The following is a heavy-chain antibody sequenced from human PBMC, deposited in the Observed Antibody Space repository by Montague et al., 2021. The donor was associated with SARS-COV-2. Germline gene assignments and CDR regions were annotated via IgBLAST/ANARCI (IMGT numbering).Heavy chain of an antibody. CDR2: IKPDESEK. CDR3: AWNGGAHGLDV. D-gene: IGHD4-23*01. J-gene: IGHJ6*02. V-gene: IGHV3-7*01. CDR1: GFTFSNIW. Sequence: SLRLSCAASGFTFSNIWMSWVRQAPGKGLEWVANIKPDESEKNYVDSVKGRFSISRDNAKNSLYLQMDNLRAEDTAIYYCAWNGGAHGLDVWGQGTSVSVSS.